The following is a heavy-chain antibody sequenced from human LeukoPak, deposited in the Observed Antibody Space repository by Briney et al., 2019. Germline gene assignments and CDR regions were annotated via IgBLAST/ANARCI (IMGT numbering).Heavy chain of an antibody. J-gene: IGHJ4*02. CDR3: ARGETVAVAGVYFDY. D-gene: IGHD6-19*01. CDR2: INHSGST. CDR1: GGSFSGYY. V-gene: IGHV4-34*01. Sequence: PSETLSLTCAVYGGSFSGYYWSWIRQPPGKGLEWIGEINHSGSTNYNPSLKSRVTISVDTSKNQFSLELSSVTAADTAVYYCARGETVAVAGVYFDYWGQGTLVTISS.